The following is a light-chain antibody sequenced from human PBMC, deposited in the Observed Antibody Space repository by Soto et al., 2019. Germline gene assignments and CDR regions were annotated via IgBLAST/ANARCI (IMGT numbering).Light chain of an antibody. CDR1: SGHSSYA. Sequence: QLVLTQSPSASASLGASVKLTCTLSSGHSSYAIAWHQQQPEKGPRYLMEINSDGSHTKGDGVPDRFSGSSSGADRYHTIASLQSDDEADYYCQAWGTGGVFGGGTKLTVL. CDR2: INSDGSH. CDR3: QAWGTGGV. V-gene: IGLV4-69*01. J-gene: IGLJ3*02.